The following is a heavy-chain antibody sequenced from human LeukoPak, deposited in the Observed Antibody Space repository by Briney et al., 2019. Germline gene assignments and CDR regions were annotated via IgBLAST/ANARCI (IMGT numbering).Heavy chain of an antibody. J-gene: IGHJ3*02. Sequence: SETLSLTCTVSGGSISSYYWSWIRQPAGKGLEWIGRIYTCGSTNYNPSLKSRVTISVDTSKNQFSLKLNSVTAADTAVYYCARHASGDNGNAFDMWGQGTMVTVSS. CDR2: IYTCGST. CDR3: ARHASGDNGNAFDM. CDR1: GGSISSYY. V-gene: IGHV4-4*07. D-gene: IGHD4-17*01.